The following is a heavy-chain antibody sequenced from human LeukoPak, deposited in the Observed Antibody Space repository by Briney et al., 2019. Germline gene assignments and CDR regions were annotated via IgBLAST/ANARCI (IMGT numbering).Heavy chain of an antibody. D-gene: IGHD2-15*01. CDR1: GGSISSSSYY. V-gene: IGHV4-39*07. CDR2: IYYSGST. CDR3: ARGPTSRGVALDY. Sequence: SETLSLTCTVSGGSISSSSYYWGWIRQPPGKGLEWIGSIYYSGSTYYNPSLKSRVTISVDTSKNQFSLKLSSVTAADTAVYYCARGPTSRGVALDYWGQGTLVTVSS. J-gene: IGHJ4*02.